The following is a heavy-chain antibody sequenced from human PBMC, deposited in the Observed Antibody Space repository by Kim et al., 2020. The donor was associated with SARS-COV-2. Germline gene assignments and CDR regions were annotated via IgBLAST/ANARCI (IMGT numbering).Heavy chain of an antibody. Sequence: SETLSLTCTVSGGSISRYYWSWIRQPPGKGLEWIGYIYNTEDTKYNPSLKSRVTISVHTSNNQLSLKLTSVTAADTAVYYCARGERIFDSWGQGTLVTVSS. CDR1: GGSISRYY. CDR2: IYNTEDT. D-gene: IGHD2-15*01. V-gene: IGHV4-59*01. CDR3: ARGERIFDS. J-gene: IGHJ4*02.